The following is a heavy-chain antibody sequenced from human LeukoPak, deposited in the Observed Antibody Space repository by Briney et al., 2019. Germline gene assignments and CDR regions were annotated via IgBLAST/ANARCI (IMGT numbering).Heavy chain of an antibody. CDR2: IDTDGKTT. D-gene: IGHD5-24*01. Sequence: GGSLRLSCAASGFIFNTYIMHWVRQAPGKGLVWVSRIDTDGKTTTYADSVKGRFTISRDNAKNMLYLQMNSLRVEDTAVYYCVRDKDGYNFWGQGTLVSVSS. CDR1: GFIFNTYI. J-gene: IGHJ4*02. V-gene: IGHV3-74*01. CDR3: VRDKDGYNF.